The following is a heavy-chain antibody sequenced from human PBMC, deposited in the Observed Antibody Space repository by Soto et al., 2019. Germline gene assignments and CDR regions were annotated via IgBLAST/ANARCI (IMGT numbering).Heavy chain of an antibody. D-gene: IGHD3-22*01. CDR3: ARGPRDHFYYDSSDYALYSGAFAI. V-gene: IGHV1-69*12. Sequence: QVQLVQSGAEVKKPGSSVKVSCKASGGTLSDYAFSWVRQAPGQGLEWMGGIIPIFGSANYAQKLQGRVTITADESTKTAYMELSSLRSEDTAVYYCARGPRDHFYYDSSDYALYSGAFAILGTGTMVTVSA. J-gene: IGHJ3*02. CDR1: GGTLSDYA. CDR2: IIPIFGSA.